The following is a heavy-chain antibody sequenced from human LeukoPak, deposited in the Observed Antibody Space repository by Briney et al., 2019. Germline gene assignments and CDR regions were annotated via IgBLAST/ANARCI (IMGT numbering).Heavy chain of an antibody. J-gene: IGHJ4*02. V-gene: IGHV4-59*01. CDR3: ASSSGDYYDSSGFDY. CDR1: GGSISSYY. Sequence: SETLSLTCTVSGGSISSYYWSWIRQPPGKGLEWIGYIYYSGSTNYNPSLKSRVTISVDTSKNQFSLKLSSVTAADTAVHYCASSSGDYYDSSGFDYWGQGTLVTVSS. D-gene: IGHD3-22*01. CDR2: IYYSGST.